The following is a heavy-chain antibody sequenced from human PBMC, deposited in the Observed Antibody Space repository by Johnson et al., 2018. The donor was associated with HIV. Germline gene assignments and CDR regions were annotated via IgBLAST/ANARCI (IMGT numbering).Heavy chain of an antibody. J-gene: IGHJ3*02. CDR2: IKSKTDGGTT. Sequence: VQLVESGGGLVQPGGSLRLSCAASGFTFSNAWMNWVRQAPGKGLEWIGRIKSKTDGGTTDYAAPVKGRFTISRADSKNTLYVQMNSLKTEDTAVYYCTTDSRYSDSSGYYYWLGRGAFDIWGQGTMVTVSS. CDR3: TTDSRYSDSSGYYYWLGRGAFDI. V-gene: IGHV3-15*01. CDR1: GFTFSNAW. D-gene: IGHD3-22*01.